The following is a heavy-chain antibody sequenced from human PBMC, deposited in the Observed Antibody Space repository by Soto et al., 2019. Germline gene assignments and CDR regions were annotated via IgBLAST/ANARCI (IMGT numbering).Heavy chain of an antibody. CDR1: GFTFSSYA. CDR3: AKDRIPGVVVVPAGALNWFAP. V-gene: IGHV3-23*01. CDR2: ISGSGGST. J-gene: IGHJ5*02. D-gene: IGHD2-2*01. Sequence: GGSLRLSCAASGFTFSSYAMSWVRQAPGKGLEWVSAISGSGGSTYYADSVKGRFTISRDNSKNTLYLQMNSLRAEDTAVYYCAKDRIPGVVVVPAGALNWFAPWGQGTLVTVSS.